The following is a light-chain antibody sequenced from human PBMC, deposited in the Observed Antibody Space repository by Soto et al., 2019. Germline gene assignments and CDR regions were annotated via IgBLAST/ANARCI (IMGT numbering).Light chain of an antibody. CDR2: EVS. CDR3: SSYAGSNIPVV. CDR1: SSDVGGYNC. J-gene: IGLJ2*01. V-gene: IGLV2-8*01. Sequence: QSALTQPPSASGSPGQSVTISCTGTSSDVGGYNCVSWYQQHPGKAPKLMIYEVSKRPSGVPDRFSGSKSGNTASLTASGLQAEDEADYYCSSYAGSNIPVVFGGGTKVTVL.